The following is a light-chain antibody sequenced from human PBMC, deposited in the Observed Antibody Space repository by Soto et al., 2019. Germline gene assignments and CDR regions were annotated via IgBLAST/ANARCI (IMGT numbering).Light chain of an antibody. J-gene: IGLJ3*02. CDR3: NSYTTSSTVV. V-gene: IGLV2-14*03. CDR2: DVY. CDR1: GSDVGGYNH. Sequence: QSALTQPASVSGSPGQSITISCTGTGSDVGGYNHFSWYQQHPGKAPKLIIYDVYSRPSGVSTRFSGSTSGNTASLTISGLQPEDEADYYCNSYTTSSTVVFGGGTKVTVL.